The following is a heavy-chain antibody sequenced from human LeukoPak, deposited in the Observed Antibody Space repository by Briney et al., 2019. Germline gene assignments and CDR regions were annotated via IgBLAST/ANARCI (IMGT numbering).Heavy chain of an antibody. CDR3: ARDPGTTVTTN. D-gene: IGHD4-17*01. CDR2: ISSSSSYI. J-gene: IGHJ4*02. V-gene: IGHV3-21*01. Sequence: SGGSLRLSCAASGFTFSSYSMNWVRQAPGKGLEWVSSISSSSSYIYYADSVKGRFTISRDNAKNPLYLQMNSLRAEDTAVYYCARDPGTTVTTNWGQGTLVTVSS. CDR1: GFTFSSYS.